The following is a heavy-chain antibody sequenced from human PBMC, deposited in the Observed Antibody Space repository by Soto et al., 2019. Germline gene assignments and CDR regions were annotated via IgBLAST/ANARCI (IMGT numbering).Heavy chain of an antibody. V-gene: IGHV3-23*01. CDR3: AKGQSRLNWYGMDV. Sequence: GGSLRLSCSPSGFTFSDSAMSWVRQAPGKGLEWVSAINGLGGSTYYADSVKGRFTISRDNSKNTLYLLMNTLRPEDTAIYYCAKGQSRLNWYGMDVWGQGTTVTVSS. CDR1: GFTFSDSA. CDR2: INGLGGST. J-gene: IGHJ6*02. D-gene: IGHD5-12*01.